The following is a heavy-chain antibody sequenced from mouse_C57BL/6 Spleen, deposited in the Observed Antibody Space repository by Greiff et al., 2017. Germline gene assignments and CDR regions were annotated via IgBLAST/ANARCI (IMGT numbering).Heavy chain of an antibody. CDR3: ARDYFAY. CDR1: GFTFSNYG. CDR2: ISSGSSTI. V-gene: IGHV5-17*01. D-gene: IGHD2-4*01. J-gene: IGHJ3*01. Sequence: EVQLVESGGGLVKPGGSLKLSCAASGFTFSNYGMPWFRQAPEKGLEWVAYISSGSSTIYYADTVKGRFTISRDNAKNTLFLQMTSLRSEDTAMYYCARDYFAYWGQGTLVTVSA.